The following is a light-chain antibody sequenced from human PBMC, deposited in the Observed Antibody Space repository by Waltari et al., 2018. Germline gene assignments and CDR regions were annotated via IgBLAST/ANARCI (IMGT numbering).Light chain of an antibody. V-gene: IGKV3-11*01. Sequence: EIVLTQSPATLSLSAGERATLSCRASQSVFNYLAWYQQKTGQAPRLLIYDTSKRATGIPARFSGSGSGTDFTLTISNLEAEDFALYFCQQGSVLPLTFGGGTKVDIK. CDR1: QSVFNY. CDR3: QQGSVLPLT. CDR2: DTS. J-gene: IGKJ4*01.